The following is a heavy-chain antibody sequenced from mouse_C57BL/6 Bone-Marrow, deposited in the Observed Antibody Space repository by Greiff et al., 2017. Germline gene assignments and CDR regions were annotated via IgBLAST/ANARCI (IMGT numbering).Heavy chain of an antibody. CDR1: GYAFSSSW. V-gene: IGHV1-82*01. D-gene: IGHD1-1*01. CDR3: AIYYYGSSYPYDCDY. Sequence: VQLQQSGPELVKPGASVKISCTASGYAFSSSWMNWVKQRPGKGLEWIGRIYPGDGDTNYHGKVKGKATLTADKSYSPAYMQLRSLTSEDSAFYFCAIYYYGSSYPYDCDYWGQGTTLTVSS. CDR2: IYPGDGDT. J-gene: IGHJ2*01.